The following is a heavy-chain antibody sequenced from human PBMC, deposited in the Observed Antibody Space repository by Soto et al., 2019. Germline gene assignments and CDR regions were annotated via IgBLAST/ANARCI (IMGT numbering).Heavy chain of an antibody. CDR3: ARASKSTTPDFDY. CDR2: INPNSGAT. J-gene: IGHJ4*02. V-gene: IGHV1-2*04. CDR1: GYTFIGYY. D-gene: IGHD5-12*01. Sequence: ASVKVSCKASGYTFIGYYIHWVRQAPGQGLEWMGWINPNSGATNYAQKFQGWVTMTRGTSISTAYMGLSRLRPDDTAVYYCARASKSTTPDFDYWGQGTLVTVSS.